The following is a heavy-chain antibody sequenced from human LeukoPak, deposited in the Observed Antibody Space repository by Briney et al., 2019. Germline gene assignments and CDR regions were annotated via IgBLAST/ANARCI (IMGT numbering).Heavy chain of an antibody. Sequence: GASVKVSCKASGYTFTSYYMHWVRQAPGQGLEWMGIINPSGGSTSYAQKFQGRVTITADKSTSTAYMELSSLRSEDTAVYYCARPVAGDYYYYGMDVWGQGTTVTVSS. CDR1: GYTFTSYY. CDR2: INPSGGST. V-gene: IGHV1-46*01. D-gene: IGHD6-19*01. CDR3: ARPVAGDYYYYGMDV. J-gene: IGHJ6*02.